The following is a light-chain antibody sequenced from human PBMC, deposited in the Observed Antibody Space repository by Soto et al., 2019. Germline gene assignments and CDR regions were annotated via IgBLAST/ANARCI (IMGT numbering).Light chain of an antibody. CDR1: QSISSY. V-gene: IGKV1-39*01. Sequence: DIRMTQSPSSLSASVGDRVTITCRASQSISSYLNWYQQKPGKAPNLLIYGASNLQSGVPLRFRGSESGTDFTLTISSLQYEDSATYYCKQRYSRPDTFGQGTQLEIK. CDR3: KQRYSRPDT. J-gene: IGKJ2*01. CDR2: GAS.